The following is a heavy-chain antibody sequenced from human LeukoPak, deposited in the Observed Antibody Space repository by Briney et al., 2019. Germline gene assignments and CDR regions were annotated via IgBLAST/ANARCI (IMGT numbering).Heavy chain of an antibody. D-gene: IGHD3-22*01. CDR2: IYSSGST. CDR1: GGSISHYY. Sequence: SETLSLTCTVSGGSISHYYWSWIRQPAGKGLEWMGRIYSSGSTNYNPSLKSRVTMSVDTSKNQFSLKLSSVTAADTAVYYCARDRSDSSGYLDWFDPWGQGILVTVSS. J-gene: IGHJ5*02. CDR3: ARDRSDSSGYLDWFDP. V-gene: IGHV4-4*07.